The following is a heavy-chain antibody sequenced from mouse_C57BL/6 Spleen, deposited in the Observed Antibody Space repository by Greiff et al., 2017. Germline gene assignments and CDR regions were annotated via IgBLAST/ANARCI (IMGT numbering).Heavy chain of an antibody. D-gene: IGHD2-4*01. CDR2: ISYDGSN. CDR1: GYSITSGYY. J-gene: IGHJ4*01. CDR3: AREIYYDYDRGAMDY. V-gene: IGHV3-6*01. Sequence: EVKLQESGPGLVKPSQSLSLTCSVTGYSITSGYYWNWIRQFPGNKLEWMGYISYDGSNNYNPSLKNRISITRDTSKNQFFLKLNSVTTEDTATYYCAREIYYDYDRGAMDYWGQGTSVTVSS.